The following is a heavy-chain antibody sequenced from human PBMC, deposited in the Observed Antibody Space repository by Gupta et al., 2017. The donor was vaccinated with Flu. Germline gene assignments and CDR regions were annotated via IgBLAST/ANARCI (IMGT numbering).Heavy chain of an antibody. CDR2: ISGSGGST. V-gene: IGHV3-23*01. J-gene: IGHJ4*02. D-gene: IGHD5-18*01. Sequence: EVQLLESGGGLVQPGGSLRLSCAASGFTFSSYAMSWVRQAPGKGLEWVSAISGSGGSTYYADSVKGRFTISRDNSKNTLYLQMNSLSAEDTAVYYCAKDSPVLPGPYSYGSDYWGQGTLVTVSS. CDR1: GFTFSSYA. CDR3: AKDSPVLPGPYSYGSDY.